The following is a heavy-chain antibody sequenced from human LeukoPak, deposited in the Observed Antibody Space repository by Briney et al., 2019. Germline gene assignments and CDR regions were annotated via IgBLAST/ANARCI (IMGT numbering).Heavy chain of an antibody. J-gene: IGHJ4*02. CDR2: ISGSGGST. Sequence: PGGSLRLSCAASGFTFSSYAMSWVRQAPGKGLEWVSAISGSGGSTYYADSVKGRFTISRDNSKNTPYLQMNSLRAEDTAVHYCAKGGRWLQFNYWGQGTLVTVSS. CDR1: GFTFSSYA. V-gene: IGHV3-23*01. D-gene: IGHD5-24*01. CDR3: AKGGRWLQFNY.